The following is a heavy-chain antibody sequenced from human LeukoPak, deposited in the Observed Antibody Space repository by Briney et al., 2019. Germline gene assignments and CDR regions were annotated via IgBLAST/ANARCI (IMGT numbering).Heavy chain of an antibody. J-gene: IGHJ5*02. CDR3: ARDRIQLWSRSWFDP. Sequence: SETLSLTCAVYGGSFSGYYWSWIRQPPGKGLEWIGEINHSGSTTYNPYLKSRVTISGDTSTNQFSLKLSSVTAADTAVYYCARDRIQLWSRSWFDPWGQGTLVTVSS. D-gene: IGHD5-18*01. CDR1: GGSFSGYY. CDR2: INHSGST. V-gene: IGHV4-34*01.